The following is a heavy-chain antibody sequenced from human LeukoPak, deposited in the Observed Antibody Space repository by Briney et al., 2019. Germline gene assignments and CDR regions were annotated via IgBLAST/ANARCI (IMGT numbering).Heavy chain of an antibody. CDR1: GGXFSGYY. Sequence: SETLSLTCAVYGGXFSGYYCSWIRQPPGKGLEWIGEINHSGSTNYNPSLKSRVTISVDTSKNQFSLKLSSVTAADTAVYYCARGRLAVAGTWFDPWGQGTLVTVSS. D-gene: IGHD6-19*01. J-gene: IGHJ5*02. CDR2: INHSGST. V-gene: IGHV4-34*01. CDR3: ARGRLAVAGTWFDP.